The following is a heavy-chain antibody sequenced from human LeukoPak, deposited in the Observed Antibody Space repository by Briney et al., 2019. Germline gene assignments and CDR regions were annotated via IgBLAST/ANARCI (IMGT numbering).Heavy chain of an antibody. V-gene: IGHV3-23*01. D-gene: IGHD6-13*01. J-gene: IGHJ5*02. Sequence: GRSLRLSCAASGFTFSSYAMGWVRQDPGKGLEWVSAVSGSGGSTFYADYVKGRFTISRDNSKNTLYLQMNSLRAEDTAVYYCAKDQFDSSSWYNRENWFDPWGQGTLVTVSS. CDR2: VSGSGGST. CDR1: GFTFSSYA. CDR3: AKDQFDSSSWYNRENWFDP.